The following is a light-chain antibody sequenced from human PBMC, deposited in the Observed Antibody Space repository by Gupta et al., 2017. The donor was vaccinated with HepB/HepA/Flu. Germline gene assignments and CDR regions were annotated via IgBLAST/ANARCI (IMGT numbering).Light chain of an antibody. Sequence: IVMTQSPATLSVSPGERVTLSCRASHSVSSNVAWYQKKRSQAPTLLIYDTSSRATGVPARFSASGSGTEFTLTISSLQSEDFAVYYCQQENDWPIAFGQGTRLEIK. CDR1: HSVSSN. CDR3: QQENDWPIA. V-gene: IGKV3-15*01. CDR2: DTS. J-gene: IGKJ5*01.